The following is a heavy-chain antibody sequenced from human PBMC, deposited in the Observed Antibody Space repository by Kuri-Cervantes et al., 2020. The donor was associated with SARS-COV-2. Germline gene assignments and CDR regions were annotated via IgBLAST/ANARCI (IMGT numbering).Heavy chain of an antibody. CDR1: GYTFTSYG. J-gene: IGHJ6*04. Sequence: ASVKVSCKASGYTFTSYGISWVRQAPGQGLEWMGWISAYNGNTNYAQKLQGRVTMTTDTSTSTAYMELRSLRSDDTAVYYCATCSSTSCYDYYYYGMYVWGKGTAVTVSS. D-gene: IGHD2-2*01. V-gene: IGHV1-18*04. CDR2: ISAYNGNT. CDR3: ATCSSTSCYDYYYYGMYV.